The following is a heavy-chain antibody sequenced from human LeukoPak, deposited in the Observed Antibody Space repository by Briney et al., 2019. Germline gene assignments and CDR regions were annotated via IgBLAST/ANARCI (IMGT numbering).Heavy chain of an antibody. D-gene: IGHD3-10*01. CDR2: ISAYNGNT. CDR1: GYTFTSYG. Sequence: ASVKVSCKASGYTFTSYGISWVRQAPGQGLEWMGWISAYNGNTNYAQKFQGRVTITADKSTSTAYMELRSLRSDDTAVYYCARASEVYYGSGSYLSWFDPWGQGTLVTVSS. V-gene: IGHV1-18*01. J-gene: IGHJ5*02. CDR3: ARASEVYYGSGSYLSWFDP.